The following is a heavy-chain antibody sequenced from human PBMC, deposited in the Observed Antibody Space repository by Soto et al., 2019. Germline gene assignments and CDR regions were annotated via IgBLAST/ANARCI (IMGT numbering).Heavy chain of an antibody. J-gene: IGHJ4*02. CDR3: ATESGSTYGYFDY. D-gene: IGHD4-17*01. CDR1: GGSISRGDYY. CDR2: IYYSGST. V-gene: IGHV4-30-4*01. Sequence: TLSLPCTVSGGSISRGDYYWSWIRHPPGKGLEWIGYIYYSGSTYYNPSLKSRVTISVDTSKNQFSLKLSSVTAADTAVYFCATESGSTYGYFDYWGQGTQVTVSA.